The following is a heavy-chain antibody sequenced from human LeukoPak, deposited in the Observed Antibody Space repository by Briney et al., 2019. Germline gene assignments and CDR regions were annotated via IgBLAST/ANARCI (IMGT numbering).Heavy chain of an antibody. CDR3: ARATHSSGWYGVFDY. D-gene: IGHD6-19*01. V-gene: IGHV4-61*08. CDR2: INYSGST. J-gene: IGHJ4*02. CDR1: GGSTSSGGYY. Sequence: SETLSLTCTVSGGSTSSGGYYWSWIRQNPGKGLEWIGYINYSGSTYYNPSLKSRVTISVDTSKNQFSLKLSSVTAADTAVYYCARATHSSGWYGVFDYWGQGTLVTVSS.